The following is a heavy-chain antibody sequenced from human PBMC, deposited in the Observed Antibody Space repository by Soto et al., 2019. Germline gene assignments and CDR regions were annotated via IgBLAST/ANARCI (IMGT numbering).Heavy chain of an antibody. CDR2: ISNIEFT. V-gene: IGHV4-61*05. D-gene: IGHD3-9*01. Sequence: PSETLSLTCTVSGGSISSINNHFSNHYCSWIRLSPGKGLGWIGYISNIEFTRYNPSLKSRVTISLHTSNNQFSLTLTSVTAADTAVYYCARARNFLTGYYKGGFYYFDYWGQGTPVTVSS. CDR1: GGSISSINNHFSNHY. J-gene: IGHJ4*02. CDR3: ARARNFLTGYYKGGFYYFDY.